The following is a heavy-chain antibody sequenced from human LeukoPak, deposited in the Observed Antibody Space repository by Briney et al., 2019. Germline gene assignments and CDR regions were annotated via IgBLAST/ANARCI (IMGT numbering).Heavy chain of an antibody. V-gene: IGHV4-59*11. Sequence: SETLSLTCTVSGGSISSHYWSWIRQPPGKGLEWIGYIYYSGSTNYNPSLKSRVTISVDTSKNQFSLKLSSATAADTAVYYCAREIISGPQNIDAFDIWGQGTMVTVSS. J-gene: IGHJ3*02. CDR3: AREIISGPQNIDAFDI. CDR1: GGSISSHY. D-gene: IGHD2-8*02. CDR2: IYYSGST.